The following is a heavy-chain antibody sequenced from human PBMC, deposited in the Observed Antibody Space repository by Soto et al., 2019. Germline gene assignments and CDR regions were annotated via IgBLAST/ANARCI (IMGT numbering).Heavy chain of an antibody. J-gene: IGHJ6*02. CDR3: AGVSITMIRTHYYYYGMDV. V-gene: IGHV3-21*01. CDR1: GFTFSSYS. Sequence: LRLSCAASGFTFSSYSMNWVRQAPGKGLEWVSSISSSSSYIYYADSVKGRFTISRDNAKNSLYLQMNSLRAEDTAVYYCAGVSITMIRTHYYYYGMDVWGQGTTVTVSS. CDR2: ISSSSSYI. D-gene: IGHD3-22*01.